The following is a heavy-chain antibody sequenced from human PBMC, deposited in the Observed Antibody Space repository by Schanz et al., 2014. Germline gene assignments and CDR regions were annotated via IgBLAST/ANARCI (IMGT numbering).Heavy chain of an antibody. Sequence: QVQLVQSGAEVKKPGASVKVSCKASGYTFTSYGISWVRQAPGQGLEWMGWINTGSGDTKYSQNFQGRVTITRDTSASTAYMELSSLRSEDTAVYSCARGIGGYGANNYFDYWGQGTLXTVSS. CDR3: ARGIGGYGANNYFDY. CDR2: INTGSGDT. J-gene: IGHJ4*02. CDR1: GYTFTSYG. V-gene: IGHV1-18*01. D-gene: IGHD5-12*01.